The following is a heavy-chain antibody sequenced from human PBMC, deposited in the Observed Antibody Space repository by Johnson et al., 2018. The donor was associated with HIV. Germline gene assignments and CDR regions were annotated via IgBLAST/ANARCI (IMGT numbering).Heavy chain of an antibody. Sequence: VQLVESGGGLVQPGGSLRLSCAASGFTVSNNYMNWVRQTPGKGLEWVSVVHRDGRLYYADSVKGRFGLSRDNSKNTLYLQMNRLRVEDTAVYYCARDDLDSGGFLMAFSVWGQGTMVTVSS. CDR2: VHRDGRL. CDR1: GFTVSNNY. D-gene: IGHD2-15*01. V-gene: IGHV3-66*01. J-gene: IGHJ3*01. CDR3: ARDDLDSGGFLMAFSV.